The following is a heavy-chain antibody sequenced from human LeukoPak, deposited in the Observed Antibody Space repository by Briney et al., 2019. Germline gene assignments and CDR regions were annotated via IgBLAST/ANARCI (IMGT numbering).Heavy chain of an antibody. V-gene: IGHV4-38-2*02. CDR2: IYHSGST. CDR1: GYSISSGYY. Sequence: SETLSLTCTVSGYSISSGYYWGWIRQPPGKGLEWIGSIYHSGSTYYNPSLKSRVTISVDTSKNQFSLKLSSVTAADTAVYYCARDKAYYYDSSGYYHNWFDPWGQGTLVTVSS. D-gene: IGHD3-22*01. J-gene: IGHJ5*02. CDR3: ARDKAYYYDSSGYYHNWFDP.